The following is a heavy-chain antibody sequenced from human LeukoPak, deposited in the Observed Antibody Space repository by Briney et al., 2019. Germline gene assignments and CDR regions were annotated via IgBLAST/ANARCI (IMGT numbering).Heavy chain of an antibody. V-gene: IGHV4-61*02. CDR3: AGVFYPPRYGYSGDVFDI. CDR2: IYTSGST. J-gene: IGHJ3*02. Sequence: SETLSLTCAVSGGSISSGSYYWSWIRQPAGKGLEWIGRIYTSGSTNYNPSLKSRVTISVDTSKNQFSLELSSVTAADTAVYYWAGVFYPPRYGYSGDVFDIWAKGTRFTVFS. D-gene: IGHD5-18*01. CDR1: GGSISSGSYY.